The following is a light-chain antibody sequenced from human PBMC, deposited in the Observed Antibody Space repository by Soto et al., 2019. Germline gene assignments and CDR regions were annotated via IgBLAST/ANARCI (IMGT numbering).Light chain of an antibody. V-gene: IGKV3-11*01. CDR2: GAF. J-gene: IGKJ5*01. Sequence: EIVLTQPPAPLSLSPGERATLSCRASPSVTNFLAWYQQKPGQAPRLLIYGAFNRATGIPARFSGSGSGTDFTLTISSLEPEDSAIYYCQQRNIWSPVTFGQGTRLEIK. CDR1: PSVTNF. CDR3: QQRNIWSPVT.